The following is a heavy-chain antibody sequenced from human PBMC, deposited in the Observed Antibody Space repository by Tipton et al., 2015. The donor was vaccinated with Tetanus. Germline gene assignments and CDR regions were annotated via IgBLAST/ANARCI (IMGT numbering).Heavy chain of an antibody. Sequence: TLSLTCTVSGGSISSGTFYWDWIRQHPGKGPEWIGNIYYTERTSFTPSLDSRVTISVDTSKNNFSLRLTSVTAADTAVYYCARGLPREPFYFGCWGQGKQVTVSS. CDR1: GGSISSGTFY. D-gene: IGHD1-26*01. CDR2: IYYTERT. V-gene: IGHV4-31*03. CDR3: ARGLPREPFYFGC. J-gene: IGHJ4*02.